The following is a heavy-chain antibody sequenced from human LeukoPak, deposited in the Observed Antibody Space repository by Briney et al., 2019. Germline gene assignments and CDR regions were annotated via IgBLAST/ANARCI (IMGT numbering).Heavy chain of an antibody. CDR3: ARRTGWTPLFDYYYGMDV. CDR1: GYTFTSYG. D-gene: IGHD3/OR15-3a*01. CDR2: ISAYNGNT. Sequence: ASVKVSCKASGYTFTSYGISWVRQAPGQGLEWMGWISAYNGNTNYAQKLQGRVTMTTDTSTSTAYMELRSLRSDDTAVYYCARRTGWTPLFDYYYGMDVWGQGTTVTVSS. J-gene: IGHJ6*02. V-gene: IGHV1-18*01.